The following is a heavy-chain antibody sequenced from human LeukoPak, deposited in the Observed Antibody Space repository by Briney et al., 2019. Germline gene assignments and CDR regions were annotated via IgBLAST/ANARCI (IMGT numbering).Heavy chain of an antibody. J-gene: IGHJ2*01. D-gene: IGHD3-22*01. CDR3: ARAGYYYDSSGYYTPGWYFDL. Sequence: GGSLRLSCAASGFTFSSYEMNWVRQAPGKGLEWVSYISSSGSTIYYADSVKGRFTISRDNAKNSLYLLMNSLRAEDTAVYYCARAGYYYDSSGYYTPGWYFDLWGRGTLVTVSS. CDR2: ISSSGSTI. CDR1: GFTFSSYE. V-gene: IGHV3-48*03.